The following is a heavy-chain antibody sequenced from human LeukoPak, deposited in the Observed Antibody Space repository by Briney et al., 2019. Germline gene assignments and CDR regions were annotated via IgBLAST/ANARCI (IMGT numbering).Heavy chain of an antibody. D-gene: IGHD2-15*01. CDR1: GYTFTGYY. CDR3: ARYVVVAATNNWFDP. CDR2: INPNSGGT. V-gene: IGHV1-2*02. Sequence: GASVKVSCKASGYTFTGYYMHWVRQAPGQGLEWMVWINPNSGGTNYAQKFQGRVTMTRDTSISTAYMELSRLRSDDTAVYYCARYVVVAATNNWFDPWGQGTLVTVSS. J-gene: IGHJ5*02.